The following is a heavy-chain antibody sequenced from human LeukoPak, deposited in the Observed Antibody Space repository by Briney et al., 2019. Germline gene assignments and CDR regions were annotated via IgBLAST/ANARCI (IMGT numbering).Heavy chain of an antibody. V-gene: IGHV4-4*07. CDR3: AREGGGYSYFYYMDV. Sequence: SETLSLTCTVSGGSISSHYWSWIRQPAGKGLEWIGRIYTSGSTNCNPSLMSRVTMSVDTSKNQFSLKLSSVTAADTAVYYCAREGGGYSYFYYMDVWGKGTTVTVSS. CDR2: IYTSGST. CDR1: GGSISSHY. D-gene: IGHD5-12*01. J-gene: IGHJ6*03.